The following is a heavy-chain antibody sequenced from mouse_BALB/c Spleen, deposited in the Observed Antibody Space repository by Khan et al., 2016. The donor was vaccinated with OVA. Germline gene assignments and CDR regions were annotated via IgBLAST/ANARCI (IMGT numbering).Heavy chain of an antibody. V-gene: IGHV1S41*01. CDR1: GYTFTSYW. CDR2: IAPGSGSI. CDR3: ARASGDKVPLDY. D-gene: IGHD1-3*01. Sequence: DLVKPGASVKLSCKASGYTFTSYWINWIKQRPGQGLEWIGRIAPGSGSIYYNEMFKDKATLTVDTSSSTAYIQINSLSSEDSAVYFCARASGDKVPLDYWGQGTTLTVSS. J-gene: IGHJ2*01.